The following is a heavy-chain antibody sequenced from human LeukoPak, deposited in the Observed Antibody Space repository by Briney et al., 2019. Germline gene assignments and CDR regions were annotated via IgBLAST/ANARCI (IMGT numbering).Heavy chain of an antibody. Sequence: QAGGSLRLSCAASGFTFDDYAMHWVRQAPGKGLEWVSGISWNSGSIGYADSVKGRFTISRDNAKNSVYLQMNSLRAEDTAVYYCASCLSYCSATSLGNDAFDIWGQGTKVTVSS. CDR1: GFTFDDYA. CDR3: ASCLSYCSATSLGNDAFDI. V-gene: IGHV3-9*01. D-gene: IGHD2-2*01. CDR2: ISWNSGSI. J-gene: IGHJ3*02.